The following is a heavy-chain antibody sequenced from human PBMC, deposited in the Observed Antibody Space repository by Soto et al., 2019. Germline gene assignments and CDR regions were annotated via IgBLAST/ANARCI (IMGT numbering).Heavy chain of an antibody. Sequence: GGSLRLSCAASGFTFSSYSMNWVRQAPGKGLEWVSYISSSSSTIYYADSVKGRFTISRDNAKNSLYLQMNSLRDEDTAVYYCARDLGAYYDFWSGYIPRDYWGQGTLVTVSS. D-gene: IGHD3-3*01. CDR2: ISSSSSTI. CDR3: ARDLGAYYDFWSGYIPRDY. V-gene: IGHV3-48*02. CDR1: GFTFSSYS. J-gene: IGHJ4*02.